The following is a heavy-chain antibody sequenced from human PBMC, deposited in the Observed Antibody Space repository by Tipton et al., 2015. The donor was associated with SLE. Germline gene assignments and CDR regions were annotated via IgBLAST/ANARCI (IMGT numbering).Heavy chain of an antibody. Sequence: SLRLSCAASGFTFSSYSMNWVRQAPGKGLEWVSSISSSSSYIYYADSVKGRFTISRDNAKNSLYLQMNSLRAEDTAVYYCARGGSYYGTFHYWGQGTLVTVSS. J-gene: IGHJ4*02. V-gene: IGHV3-21*01. CDR2: ISSSSSYI. CDR1: GFTFSSYS. CDR3: ARGGSYYGTFHY. D-gene: IGHD1-26*01.